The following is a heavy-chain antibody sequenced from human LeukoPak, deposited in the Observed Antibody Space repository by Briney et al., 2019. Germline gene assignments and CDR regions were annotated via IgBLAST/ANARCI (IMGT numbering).Heavy chain of an antibody. D-gene: IGHD3-22*01. CDR1: GFTVSSNY. J-gene: IGHJ6*02. Sequence: GGSLRLSCAASGFTVSSNYMSWVRQAPGKGLEWVSVIYSGGSTYYADSVKGRFTISRDNSKNTLYLQMNSLRAEDTAVYYCARDLEDYYDSSAYLEYCGMDVWGQGTTVTVSS. CDR2: IYSGGST. V-gene: IGHV3-66*01. CDR3: ARDLEDYYDSSAYLEYCGMDV.